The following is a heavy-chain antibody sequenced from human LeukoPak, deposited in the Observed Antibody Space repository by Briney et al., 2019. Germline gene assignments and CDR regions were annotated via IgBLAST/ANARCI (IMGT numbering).Heavy chain of an antibody. CDR3: ARDLRPGGMDV. Sequence: PGGSLRLSCAASGFTFSSYSMNWVRQAPGKGLGWVSSISSNNNYIYYADSMKGRFIISRDNAKNSLYLQMNSLRAEDTAVYYCARDLRPGGMDVWGQGTTVTVSS. V-gene: IGHV3-21*01. CDR2: ISSNNNYI. J-gene: IGHJ6*02. D-gene: IGHD1-1*01. CDR1: GFTFSSYS.